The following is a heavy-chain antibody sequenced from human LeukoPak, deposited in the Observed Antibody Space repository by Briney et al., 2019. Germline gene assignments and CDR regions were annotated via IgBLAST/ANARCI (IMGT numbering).Heavy chain of an antibody. V-gene: IGHV3-43*02. CDR3: AKGADPLTWRMTTVAGTRFDF. CDR2: ISGDGGSR. Sequence: GGSLRLSCAVSGFTFDDYTMHWVRQAPGKGLEWVSLISGDGGSRYYAGSVKGRFTVSRDNSKNSLYLQMNRLRTEDTAFYYCAKGADPLTWRMTTVAGTRFDFWGQGTLVTVSS. J-gene: IGHJ4*02. D-gene: IGHD6-19*01. CDR1: GFTFDDYT.